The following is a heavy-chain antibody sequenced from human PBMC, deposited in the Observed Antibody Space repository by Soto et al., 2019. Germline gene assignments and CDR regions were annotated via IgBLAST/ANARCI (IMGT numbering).Heavy chain of an antibody. CDR2: INPNSGGT. CDR3: AKSAVAGPPDAFDI. D-gene: IGHD6-19*01. V-gene: IGHV1-2*04. J-gene: IGHJ3*02. Sequence: ASVKVSCKASGYTFTGYYMHWVRQAPGQGLEWMGWINPNSGGTNYAQKFQGWVTMTRDTSISTAYMELSRLRSDDTAVYYCAKSAVAGPPDAFDIWGQGTMVTVSS. CDR1: GYTFTGYY.